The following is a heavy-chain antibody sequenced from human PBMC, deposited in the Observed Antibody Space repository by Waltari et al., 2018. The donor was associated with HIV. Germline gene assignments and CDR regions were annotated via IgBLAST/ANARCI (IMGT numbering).Heavy chain of an antibody. J-gene: IGHJ4*02. V-gene: IGHV3-33*01. CDR3: ARRGGWYESHPDS. CDR1: GFDFSHSG. CDR2: IWFDGTNK. D-gene: IGHD6-19*01. Sequence: QVQLVESGGGAVQPGRSLRLSCAASGFDFSHSGMLWVRQAPGKGLEWVAIIWFDGTNKHYTDSVKGRFTISRDNSKNALYLEMNSLRAEDTAIYYCARRGGWYESHPDSWGQGTLVTVSS.